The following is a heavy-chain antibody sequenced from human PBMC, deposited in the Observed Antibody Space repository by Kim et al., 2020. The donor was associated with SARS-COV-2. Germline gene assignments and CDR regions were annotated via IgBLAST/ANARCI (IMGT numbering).Heavy chain of an antibody. CDR3: ARCGVSSYFFEY. D-gene: IGHD3-3*01. CDR2: IYYSGCT. Sequence: SETLSLTCIVSGYSISNGYYWSWVRQPPGKGLEWIGYIYYSGCTYYNPSLKSRVTLSADMSKNQFSLKLSSVTASDTAVYYCARCGVSSYFFEYWGQGTLVTVSS. CDR1: GYSISNGYY. V-gene: IGHV4-38-2*02. J-gene: IGHJ4*02.